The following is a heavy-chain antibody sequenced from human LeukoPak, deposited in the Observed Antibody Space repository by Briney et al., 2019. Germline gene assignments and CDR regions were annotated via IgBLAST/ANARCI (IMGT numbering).Heavy chain of an antibody. CDR2: INPSGGAT. Sequence: ASVKVSCKASGYSFSTYYVHWVRQAPGQGLEWMGIINPSGGATSYAQKFQGRVTLTRDMSTSTVYMELSSLRSEDTAVYYCARESGSSNLGYWGQGTLVTVSS. D-gene: IGHD2-15*01. J-gene: IGHJ4*02. CDR3: ARESGSSNLGY. CDR1: GYSFSTYY. V-gene: IGHV1-46*01.